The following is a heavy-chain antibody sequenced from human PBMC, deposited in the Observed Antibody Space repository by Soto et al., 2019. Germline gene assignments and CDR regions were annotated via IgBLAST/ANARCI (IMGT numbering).Heavy chain of an antibody. CDR1: GGSLSGSPC. CDR2: IFYSGST. D-gene: IGHD2-8*01. J-gene: IGHJ4*02. V-gene: IGHV4-4*02. Sequence: QVQLQESGPGLVNPSGTLSLPCAVSGGSLSGSPCWSWVPRPPGKTLEWLGEIFYSGSTKYNPSLNSRVTISADQSKNDFSLRLSSVTAADTAVYYCVHHGGVPYYHDFWGQGMLVTVSS. CDR3: VHHGGVPYYHDF.